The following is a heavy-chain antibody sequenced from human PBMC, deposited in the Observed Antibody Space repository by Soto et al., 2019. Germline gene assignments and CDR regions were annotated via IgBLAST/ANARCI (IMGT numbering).Heavy chain of an antibody. CDR2: IYTSGST. Sequence: QVQLQESGPGLVKPSETLSLTCTVSGGSISSYYWSWIRQPAGKGLEWIGRIYTSGSTNYNPSLKIRVTMSVDTSKNQFSLKLSSVTAADTAVYYCARIGRLRYFDWSYGGWFDPWGQGTLVTVSS. D-gene: IGHD3-9*01. V-gene: IGHV4-4*07. CDR3: ARIGRLRYFDWSYGGWFDP. J-gene: IGHJ5*02. CDR1: GGSISSYY.